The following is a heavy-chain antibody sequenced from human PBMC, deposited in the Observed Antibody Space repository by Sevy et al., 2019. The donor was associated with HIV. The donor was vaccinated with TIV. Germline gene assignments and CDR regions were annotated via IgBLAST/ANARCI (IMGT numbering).Heavy chain of an antibody. J-gene: IGHJ4*02. CDR1: GGSISSYY. D-gene: IGHD3-22*01. V-gene: IGHV4-59*01. Sequence: PETLSLTCTVSGGSISSYYWSWIRQPPGKGLEWIGYIYYSGSTNYNPSLKSRVTISVDTSKNQFSLKLSSVTAADTTVYYCARGYYDSSGYYWGLFDYWGQGTLVTVSS. CDR3: ARGYYDSSGYYWGLFDY. CDR2: IYYSGST.